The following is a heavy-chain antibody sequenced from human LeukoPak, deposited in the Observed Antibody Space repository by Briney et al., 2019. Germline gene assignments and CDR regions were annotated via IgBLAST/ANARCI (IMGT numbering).Heavy chain of an antibody. CDR3: ARRISGGSSDY. CDR1: GGSISRYH. J-gene: IGHJ4*02. CDR2: IYSSGST. D-gene: IGHD2-15*01. Sequence: SETLSLPCTVSGGSISRYHWSWIPQPPGKGLEWIGYIYSSGSTSYNPSLKSRVAISVDTSKNQFSLKLSSVTAADTAVYYCARRISGGSSDYWGQGTLVTVSS. V-gene: IGHV4-59*08.